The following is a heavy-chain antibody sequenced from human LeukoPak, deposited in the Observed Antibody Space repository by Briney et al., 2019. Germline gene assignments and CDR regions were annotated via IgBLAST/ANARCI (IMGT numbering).Heavy chain of an antibody. D-gene: IGHD3-22*01. V-gene: IGHV3-7*03. CDR2: IKQDGSEK. CDR1: GFTFSSYW. CDR3: ARGTGDYDSSGYFFDY. J-gene: IGHJ4*02. Sequence: GGSLRLSCAASGFTFSSYWMSWVRQAPGKGLEWVANIKQDGSEKYYVDSVKGRFTISRDNAKNSLYLQMNSLRAEDTALYHCARGTGDYDSSGYFFDYWGQGTLVTVSS.